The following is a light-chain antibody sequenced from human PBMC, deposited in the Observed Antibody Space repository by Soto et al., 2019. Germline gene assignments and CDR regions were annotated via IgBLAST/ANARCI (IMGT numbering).Light chain of an antibody. CDR1: QSLLHSYGFNY. CDR3: MKALQTPWT. V-gene: IGKV2-28*01. J-gene: IGKJ1*01. CDR2: LGS. Sequence: DIVMTQSPLSLPVTPGEPASIPCRSSQSLLHSYGFNYLDWYLQRPGQSQQLLIYLGSNRASGVPDRFSATGSGTTFTLKISSVEAEDVGVYYCMKALQTPWTFGKGNKVDIK.